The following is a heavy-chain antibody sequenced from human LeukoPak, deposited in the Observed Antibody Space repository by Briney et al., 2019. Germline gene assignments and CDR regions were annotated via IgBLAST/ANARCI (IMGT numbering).Heavy chain of an antibody. CDR1: GYTFTSYG. CDR3: ARDEVPKWCSSTSCYLSIRTRGFGWFDP. Sequence: GASVKVSCKASGYTFTSYGISWVRQATGQGLEWMGWISAYNGNTNYAQKFQGRVTMTTDTSTSTAYMELRSLRSDDTAVYYCARDEVPKWCSSTSCYLSIRTRGFGWFDPWGQGTLVTVSS. V-gene: IGHV1-18*01. J-gene: IGHJ5*02. D-gene: IGHD2-2*01. CDR2: ISAYNGNT.